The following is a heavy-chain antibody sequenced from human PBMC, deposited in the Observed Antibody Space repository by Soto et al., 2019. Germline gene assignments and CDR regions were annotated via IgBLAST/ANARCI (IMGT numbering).Heavy chain of an antibody. CDR2: INPNSGGT. V-gene: IGHV1-2*04. Sequence: ASVKVSCKASGYTFTCYYMHWVRQAPGQGLEWMGWINPNSGGTNYAQKFQGWVTMTRDTSISTAYMELSRLRSDDTAVYYCARGGRGSGAADGKVDYWGQGTLVTVSS. CDR3: ARGGRGSGAADGKVDY. J-gene: IGHJ4*02. CDR1: GYTFTCYY. D-gene: IGHD6-13*01.